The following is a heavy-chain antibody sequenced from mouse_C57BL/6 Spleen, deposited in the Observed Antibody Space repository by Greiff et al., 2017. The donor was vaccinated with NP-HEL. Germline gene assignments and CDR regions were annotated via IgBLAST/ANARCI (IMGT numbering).Heavy chain of an antibody. CDR1: GYTFTDYY. J-gene: IGHJ2*01. D-gene: IGHD2-2*01. Sequence: EVQLQQSGPELVKPGASVKISCKASGYTFTDYYMNWVKQSHGKSLEWIGDINPNNGGTSYNQKFKGKATLTVDKSSSTAYMELRSLTSEDSAVYYCALYYGYDVGYYFDYWGQSTTLTVSS. CDR2: INPNNGGT. CDR3: ALYYGYDVGYYFDY. V-gene: IGHV1-26*01.